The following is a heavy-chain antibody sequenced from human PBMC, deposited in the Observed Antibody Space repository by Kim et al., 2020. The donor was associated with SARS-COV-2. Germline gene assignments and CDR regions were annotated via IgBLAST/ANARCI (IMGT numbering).Heavy chain of an antibody. CDR3: ARAVVAAIKARGYFQH. CDR2: MNPNSGNT. CDR1: GYTFTSYD. Sequence: ASVKVSCKASGYTFTSYDINWVRQATGQGLEWMGWMNPNSGNTGYAQKFQGRVTMTRNTSISTAYMELSSLRSEDTAVYYCARAVVAAIKARGYFQHWGQGTLVTVSS. V-gene: IGHV1-8*01. J-gene: IGHJ1*01. D-gene: IGHD2-15*01.